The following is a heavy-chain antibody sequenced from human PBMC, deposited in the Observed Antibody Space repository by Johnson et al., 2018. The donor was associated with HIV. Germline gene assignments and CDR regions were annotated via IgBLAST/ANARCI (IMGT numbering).Heavy chain of an antibody. J-gene: IGHJ3*02. CDR3: AREAGAFDI. CDR2: IRYDGSNK. Sequence: VQLVESGGGVVQPGRSLRLSCAASGFTFSSYGMHWVRQAPGKGLEWVAFIRYDGSNKYYADSVKGRFTIARDNSKNTLYLQMNTLRAEDTAVYYCAREAGAFDIWGQGTTVTVSP. V-gene: IGHV3-33*08. CDR1: GFTFSSYG.